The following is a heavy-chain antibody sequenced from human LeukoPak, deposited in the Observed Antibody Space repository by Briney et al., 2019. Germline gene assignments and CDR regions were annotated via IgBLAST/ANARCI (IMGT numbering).Heavy chain of an antibody. CDR3: AKDSVPFSYDSSGFFDY. CDR2: ISSSSSYI. Sequence: GGSLRLSCAASGFTFSSYSMNWVRQAPGKGLEWVSSISSSSSYIYYADSVKGRFTISRDNSKNTLYLQMNSLRAEDTAVYYCAKDSVPFSYDSSGFFDYWGQGTLVTVSS. J-gene: IGHJ4*02. V-gene: IGHV3-21*04. CDR1: GFTFSSYS. D-gene: IGHD3-22*01.